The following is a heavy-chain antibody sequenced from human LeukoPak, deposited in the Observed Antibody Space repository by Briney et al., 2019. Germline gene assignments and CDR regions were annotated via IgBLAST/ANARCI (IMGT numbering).Heavy chain of an antibody. J-gene: IGHJ6*02. V-gene: IGHV3-53*01. CDR1: GFSVSSTY. CDR3: ARAYGNNGMDV. CDR2: LYSGGYA. Sequence: GSLRLSCEASGFSVSSTYMTWVRQAPGKGLEWVSVLYSGGYANYTGSVEGRFSISRDDSKNTLYLQMNSLRADDTALYYCARAYGNNGMDVWGQGTTVTVFS. D-gene: IGHD4-23*01.